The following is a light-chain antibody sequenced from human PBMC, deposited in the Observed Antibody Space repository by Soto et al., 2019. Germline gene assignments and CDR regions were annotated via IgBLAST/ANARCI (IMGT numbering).Light chain of an antibody. J-gene: IGKJ1*01. CDR3: QQYGSSPRT. Sequence: EIVLTQSPGTLSMSPGEKATLSCRASQSISRNYLAWYQQKPGQAPSLLIYCASSRATGIPDRFSGIGSGTDFTLTISRLEAEDFAVYYCQQYGSSPRTFGQGTKVEFQ. CDR1: QSISRNY. CDR2: CAS. V-gene: IGKV3-20*01.